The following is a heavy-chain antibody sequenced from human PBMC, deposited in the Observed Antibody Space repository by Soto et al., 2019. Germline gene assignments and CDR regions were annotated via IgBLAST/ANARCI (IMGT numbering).Heavy chain of an antibody. CDR3: ARAGCDGGRCYTLVGLRYGMDV. CDR2: ISYDGNNK. Sequence: QVQLVESGAGVVQPGRSLRLSCAASGFTFSSYVMHWVRQAPGKGLEWVAVISYDGNNKYYADSVKGRFTISRDNSKNTLYLQMNSLRAEDTAVYYCARAGCDGGRCYTLVGLRYGMDVWGQGTTVTVSS. CDR1: GFTFSSYV. V-gene: IGHV3-30-3*01. D-gene: IGHD2-15*01. J-gene: IGHJ6*02.